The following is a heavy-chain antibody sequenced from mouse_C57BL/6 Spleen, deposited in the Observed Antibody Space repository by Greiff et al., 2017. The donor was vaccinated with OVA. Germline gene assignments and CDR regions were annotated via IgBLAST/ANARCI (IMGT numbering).Heavy chain of an antibody. V-gene: IGHV1-26*01. D-gene: IGHD1-1*01. J-gene: IGHJ4*01. CDR3: AQLDPIRYLYAMDY. CDR1: GYTFTDYY. Sequence: EVQLQQSGPELVKPGASVKISCKASGYTFTDYYMNWVKQSHGKSLEWIGDINPNNGGTSYNQKFKGKATLTVAKSSSTAYMELRSLTAEDSSVYYCAQLDPIRYLYAMDYWGQGTSVTVSS. CDR2: INPNNGGT.